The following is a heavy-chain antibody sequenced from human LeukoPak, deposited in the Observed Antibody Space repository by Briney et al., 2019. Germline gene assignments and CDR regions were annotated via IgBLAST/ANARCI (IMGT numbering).Heavy chain of an antibody. CDR1: GFTFSSTS. CDR2: TVGGGDGT. CDR3: ARGGGLQRRYFEY. D-gene: IGHD2-15*01. J-gene: IGHJ4*02. V-gene: IGHV3-23*01. Sequence: GGSLRLSCAASGFTFSSTSMSWVRQAPGKGLEWVAVTVGGGDGTYYADSVKGRFTISRDNSNNTLYLQMNSLRAEDTAVYYCARGGGLQRRYFEYWGQGTLLTVSS.